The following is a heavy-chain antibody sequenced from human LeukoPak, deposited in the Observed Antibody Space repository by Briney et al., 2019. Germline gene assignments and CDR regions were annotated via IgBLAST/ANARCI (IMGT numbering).Heavy chain of an antibody. CDR2: IYTSGST. CDR1: GGSISSGSYY. Sequence: SETLSLTCTVSGGSISSGSYYWSWIRQPAGKGLEWIGRIYTSGSTNYNPSLKSRATISVDTSKNQFSLKLSSVTAADTAVYYCAGTVTTPFDYWGQGTLVTVSS. J-gene: IGHJ4*02. V-gene: IGHV4-61*02. CDR3: AGTVTTPFDY. D-gene: IGHD4-11*01.